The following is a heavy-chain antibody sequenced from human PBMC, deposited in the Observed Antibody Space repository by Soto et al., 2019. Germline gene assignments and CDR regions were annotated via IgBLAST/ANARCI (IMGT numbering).Heavy chain of an antibody. CDR3: TTDPGDYEDF. Sequence: EVQLVESGGDLVKPGGCLRLSCEASGITFTNAWMSWVRQAPGKGLEWVGRIKNKADGGTADYAARVRGRFTISRDDSANTLFLQMNSLQTEDTAVYYCTTDPGDYEDFWGRGTLVTVSS. J-gene: IGHJ4*02. CDR2: IKNKADGGTA. D-gene: IGHD4-17*01. V-gene: IGHV3-15*01. CDR1: GITFTNAW.